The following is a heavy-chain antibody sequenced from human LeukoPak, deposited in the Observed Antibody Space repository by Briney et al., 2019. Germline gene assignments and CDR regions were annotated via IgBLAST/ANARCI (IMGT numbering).Heavy chain of an antibody. D-gene: IGHD6-19*01. Sequence: GGSLRLSCAASGFTFSSYSMNWVRQAPGKGLEWVSSISSSSSYIFYGAPVKGRFTISRDNAKNSLFLQMNSLRAEDTAVYYCARVEGIAVAGRYYFDYWGQGTVVTVSS. J-gene: IGHJ4*02. CDR1: GFTFSSYS. V-gene: IGHV3-21*01. CDR3: ARVEGIAVAGRYYFDY. CDR2: ISSSSSYI.